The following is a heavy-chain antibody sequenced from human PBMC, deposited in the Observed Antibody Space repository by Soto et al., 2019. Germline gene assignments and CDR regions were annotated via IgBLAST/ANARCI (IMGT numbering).Heavy chain of an antibody. J-gene: IGHJ5*02. CDR1: GFTISSSA. V-gene: IGHV3-23*01. Sequence: EVQVLESGGGLVQPGGSLRLSCAASGFTISSSAMTWVRQAPGKGLEWISSISGDGKATYYADAVKGRFTISRDSSKTTLYLQMNGLRVEDTDTYFCAKITRSWGRGTLITVAS. D-gene: IGHD3-3*01. CDR2: ISGDGKAT. CDR3: AKITRS.